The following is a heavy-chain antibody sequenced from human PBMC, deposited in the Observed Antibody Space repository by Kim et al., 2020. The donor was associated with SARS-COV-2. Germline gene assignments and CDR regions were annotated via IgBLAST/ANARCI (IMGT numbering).Heavy chain of an antibody. CDR2: ST. J-gene: IGHJ6*02. D-gene: IGHD3-16*01. Sequence: STNYNPSLKSRVTISVDTSKNQFSLKLSSVTAADTAVYYCARGPDYSFGVWGQGTTVTVSS. CDR3: ARGPDYSFGV. V-gene: IGHV4-34*01.